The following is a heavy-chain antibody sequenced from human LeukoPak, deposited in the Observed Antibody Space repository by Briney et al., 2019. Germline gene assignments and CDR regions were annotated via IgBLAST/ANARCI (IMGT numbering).Heavy chain of an antibody. CDR3: AKGRVGATRYYFDY. J-gene: IGHJ4*02. Sequence: PGGSLGLSCAASGFTFSSYALSWVRQAPGKGLEWVSAISGSGGSTYYADSVKGRFTISRDNSKNTLYLQMNSLRAEDTAVYYCAKGRVGATRYYFDYWGQGTLVTVSS. V-gene: IGHV3-23*01. CDR1: GFTFSSYA. D-gene: IGHD1-26*01. CDR2: ISGSGGST.